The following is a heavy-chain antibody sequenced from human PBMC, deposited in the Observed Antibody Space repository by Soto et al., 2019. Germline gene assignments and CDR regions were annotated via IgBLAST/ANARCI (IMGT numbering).Heavy chain of an antibody. V-gene: IGHV1-69*01. Sequence: QVQLVQSGAEVKKSGSSVKVSCKASGGTFSSYVISWVRQAPGQGLEWMGGIIPIFGTGNYAQKFRGRVTITADESTSTAYMELNSLRSEDTALYYCAINTGTVVAYYFDYWGQGTLVTVSS. CDR3: AINTGTVVAYYFDY. CDR2: IIPIFGTG. CDR1: GGTFSSYV. D-gene: IGHD2-8*02. J-gene: IGHJ4*02.